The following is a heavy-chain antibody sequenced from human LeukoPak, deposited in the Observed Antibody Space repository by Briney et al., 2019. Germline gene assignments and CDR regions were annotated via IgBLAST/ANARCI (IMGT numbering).Heavy chain of an antibody. D-gene: IGHD4-23*01. CDR1: GYTFTGYY. CDR2: INPSGGST. J-gene: IGHJ3*02. Sequence: ASVKVSCKASGYTFTGYYMHWVRQAPGQGLEWTGIINPSGGSTSYAQKFQGRVTMTRDTSTSTVYMELSSLRSEDTAVYYCARDLYEVYGGNSDAFDIWGQGTMVTVSS. CDR3: ARDLYEVYGGNSDAFDI. V-gene: IGHV1-46*01.